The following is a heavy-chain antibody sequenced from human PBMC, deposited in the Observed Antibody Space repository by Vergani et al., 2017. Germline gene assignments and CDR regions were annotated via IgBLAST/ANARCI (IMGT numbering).Heavy chain of an antibody. CDR2: IIPIFGTA. D-gene: IGHD2-2*01. CDR1: GGTFSSSA. CDR3: ARDGGIVVVPARFDP. Sequence: QDQLVQSGAEVKKPGSSVKVSCKASGGTFSSSAISWVRQAPGQGLEWMGRIIPIFGTANYAQKFQGRVTITADESTSTAYMELSSLRSEDTAVYCCARDGGIVVVPARFDPWGQGTLVIVSS. J-gene: IGHJ5*02. V-gene: IGHV1-69*13.